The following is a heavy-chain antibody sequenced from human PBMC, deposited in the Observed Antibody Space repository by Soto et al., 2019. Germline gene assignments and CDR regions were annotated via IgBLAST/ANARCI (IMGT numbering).Heavy chain of an antibody. V-gene: IGHV3-21*06. Sequence: PGGSLRLSCAASGFTFSDFGMNWVRQAPGKGLEWVSSISSDSRYINYADSVKGRFTISRDNAKNSVYLQMNSLRAEDTAVYYCARDTRTGYCTSTSCYYYGLDVWGQGTTVTVS. CDR2: ISSDSRYI. CDR1: GFTFSDFG. J-gene: IGHJ6*02. D-gene: IGHD2-2*01. CDR3: ARDTRTGYCTSTSCYYYGLDV.